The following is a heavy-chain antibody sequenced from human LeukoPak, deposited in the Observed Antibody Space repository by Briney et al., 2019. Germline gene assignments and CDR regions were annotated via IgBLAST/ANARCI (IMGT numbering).Heavy chain of an antibody. J-gene: IGHJ3*02. V-gene: IGHV5-51*01. D-gene: IGHD4-17*01. CDR3: ARHRHYGPQDAFDI. CDR2: IYPGDSDT. CDR1: GFTFSSYA. Sequence: PGGSLRLSCAASGFTFSSYAMSWVRQMPGKGLEWMGIIYPGDSDTRYSPSFQGQVTISADKSISTAYLQWSSLKASDTAMYYCARHRHYGPQDAFDIWGQGTMVTVSS.